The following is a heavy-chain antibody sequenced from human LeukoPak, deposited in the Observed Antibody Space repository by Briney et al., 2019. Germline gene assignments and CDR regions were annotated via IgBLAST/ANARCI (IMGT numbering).Heavy chain of an antibody. CDR3: ARDSPEGNNWGSEPTFDY. D-gene: IGHD1-1*01. V-gene: IGHV3-7*04. J-gene: IGHJ4*02. CDR1: GFTLSRYW. CDR2: IKGDGSKK. Sequence: GGSLSLSCTASGFTLSRYWMSWVRQAPGKGLEWVADIKGDGSKKYYADSVKGRFTISRDNAENSLYLQMNSLRAEDTAMYFCARDSPEGNNWGSEPTFDYWGQGILVTVSS.